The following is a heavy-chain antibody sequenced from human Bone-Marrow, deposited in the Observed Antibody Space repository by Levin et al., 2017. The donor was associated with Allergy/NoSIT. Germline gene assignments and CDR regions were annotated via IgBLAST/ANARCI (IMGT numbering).Heavy chain of an antibody. CDR3: ARDRGSSWELYYFDS. D-gene: IGHD6-13*01. CDR1: GFTFNSYA. J-gene: IGHJ4*01. CDR2: ISYDGAKK. V-gene: IGHV3-30*04. Sequence: SCTASGFTFNSYAVHWLRQAPGKGLEWVAVISYDGAKKYYTDSVKGRFSISRDNFRNTLYLQMNSLTIEDTAVYYCARDRGSSWELYYFDSWGHGTVVTVS.